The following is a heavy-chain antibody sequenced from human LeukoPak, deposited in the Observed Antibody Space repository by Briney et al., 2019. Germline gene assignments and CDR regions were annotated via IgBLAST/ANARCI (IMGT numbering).Heavy chain of an antibody. CDR3: AKACLLYQPLPPDY. CDR2: ISSSSNSI. D-gene: IGHD2-2*01. V-gene: IGHV3-48*01. J-gene: IGHJ4*02. CDR1: GFTFSSYA. Sequence: PGGSLRLSCAASGFTFSSYAMTWVRQAPGKGLEWVSYISSSSNSIYYADSVKGRFTISRDNAKNSLYLQMHTLRGEDTAVYYCAKACLLYQPLPPDYWGQGTLVTVSS.